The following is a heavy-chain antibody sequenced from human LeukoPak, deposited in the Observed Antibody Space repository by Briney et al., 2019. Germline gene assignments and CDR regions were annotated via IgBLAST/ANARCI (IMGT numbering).Heavy chain of an antibody. CDR3: AKDRSSSFYYMDV. CDR1: GFTFDDYA. J-gene: IGHJ6*03. V-gene: IGHV3-9*01. CDR2: ISWNSGSI. D-gene: IGHD2-2*01. Sequence: GGSLRLSCAASGFTFDDYAMHWVRQAPGKGLEWVSGISWNSGSIGYADSVKGRFTISRDNAKNSLYLQMNSLRAEDTALYYWAKDRSSSFYYMDVWGKGTTVTVSS.